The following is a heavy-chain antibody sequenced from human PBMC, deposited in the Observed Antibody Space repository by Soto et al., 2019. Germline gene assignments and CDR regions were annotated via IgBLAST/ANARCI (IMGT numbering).Heavy chain of an antibody. V-gene: IGHV1-18*04. CDR2: ISAYNGNT. CDR1: GYTFTSYG. D-gene: IGHD3-10*01. Sequence: QVQLVQSGAEVKKPGASVKVSCKASGYTFTSYGISWVRQAPGQGLEWMGWISAYNGNTNYAQKLQGRVTITTDTSTSTAYMELRSLRSDDTAVYYCARVYYGSGSYSVDAFDLWGQGTMVTVSS. J-gene: IGHJ3*01. CDR3: ARVYYGSGSYSVDAFDL.